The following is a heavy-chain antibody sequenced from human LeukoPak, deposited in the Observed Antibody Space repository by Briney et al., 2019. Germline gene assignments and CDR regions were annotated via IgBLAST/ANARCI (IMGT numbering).Heavy chain of an antibody. CDR2: IYYSGST. J-gene: IGHJ3*02. CDR3: ARGSGGWYHAFDI. D-gene: IGHD6-19*01. CDR1: GGSISSYY. V-gene: IGHV4-59*01. Sequence: SETLSLTCTVSGGSISSYYWSWIRQPPGKGLEWIGYIYYSGSTNYNPSLKSRVTISVDTSKNQFSLKLSSVTAADTAVYYCARGSGGWYHAFDIWGQGTMVTVSS.